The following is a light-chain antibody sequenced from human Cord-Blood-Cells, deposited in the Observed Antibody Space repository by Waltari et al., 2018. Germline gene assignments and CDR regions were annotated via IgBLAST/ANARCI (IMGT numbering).Light chain of an antibody. CDR1: SLRSSY. J-gene: IGLJ2*01. CDR3: NSRDSSGNHVV. V-gene: IGLV3-19*01. Sequence: SSELTQDPAVSVALGQTVRITCQGDSLRSSYASWYQQKPGQAPVLVIYGKNNRPSWIPYRFSGSSAGNTASLTITGAQAEDEADYYCNSRDSSGNHVVFGGGTKLTVL. CDR2: GKN.